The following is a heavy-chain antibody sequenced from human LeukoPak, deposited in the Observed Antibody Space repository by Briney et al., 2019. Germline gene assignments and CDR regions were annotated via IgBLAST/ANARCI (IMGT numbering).Heavy chain of an antibody. CDR1: GFTVSTNY. Sequence: GGSLRLSCAASGFTVSTNYMSWVRQAPGKGLEWVSTLYSGGNRYYADSVRGRFTISRDDSRNTLFLQMNDLRVEDTAMYYCARESGDRPGLPGRWGQGTLVTVSS. CDR2: LYSGGNR. D-gene: IGHD1-26*01. V-gene: IGHV3-53*01. J-gene: IGHJ4*02. CDR3: ARESGDRPGLPGR.